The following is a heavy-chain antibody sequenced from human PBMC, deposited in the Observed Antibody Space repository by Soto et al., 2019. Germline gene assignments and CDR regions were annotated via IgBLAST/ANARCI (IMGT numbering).Heavy chain of an antibody. J-gene: IGHJ4*02. V-gene: IGHV4-39*01. CDR3: ARHVHNQGYEYYFAS. CDR2: IDYGGTI. Sequence: SETLSLTCNASGASISSSPYAWGWIRQSAGKGLEWIGTIDYGGTIYYNPSLKSRITISLDTSKSQISLRLSSVTAADTAVYYCARHVHNQGYEYYFASWGQGTLVTVSS. CDR1: GASISSSPYA. D-gene: IGHD3-3*01.